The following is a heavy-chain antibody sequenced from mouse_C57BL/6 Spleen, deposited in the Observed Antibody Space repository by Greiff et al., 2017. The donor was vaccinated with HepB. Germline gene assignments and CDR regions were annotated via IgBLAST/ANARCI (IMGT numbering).Heavy chain of an antibody. Sequence: QVQLQQSGAELVRPGTSVKVSCKASGYAFTNYLIEWVKQRPGQGLEWIGVINPGSGGTNYNEKFKGKATLTADKSSSTAYMQLSSLTSEDSAVYVCARKGPTVVAFDYWGQGTTLTVSS. V-gene: IGHV1-54*01. CDR3: ARKGPTVVAFDY. CDR1: GYAFTNYL. D-gene: IGHD1-1*01. CDR2: INPGSGGT. J-gene: IGHJ2*01.